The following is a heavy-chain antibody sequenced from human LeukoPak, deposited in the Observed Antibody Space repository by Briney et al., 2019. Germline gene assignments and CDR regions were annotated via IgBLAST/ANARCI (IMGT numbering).Heavy chain of an antibody. V-gene: IGHV4-61*01. Sequence: PSETLSLTCTVSGGSISSSSYYWSWIRQPPGKGLEWIGYIYYSGSTNYNPSLKSRVTISVDTSKNQFSLKLSSVTAADTAVYYCARVRGESGYYPLDAFDIWGQGTMVTVSS. J-gene: IGHJ3*02. CDR1: GGSISSSSYY. CDR2: IYYSGST. CDR3: ARVRGESGYYPLDAFDI. D-gene: IGHD3-22*01.